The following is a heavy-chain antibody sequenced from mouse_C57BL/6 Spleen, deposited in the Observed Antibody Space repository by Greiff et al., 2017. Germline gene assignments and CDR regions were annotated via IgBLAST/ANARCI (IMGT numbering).Heavy chain of an antibody. CDR2: ISSGSSTI. J-gene: IGHJ3*01. Sequence: VQLKESGGGLVKPGGSLKLSCAASGFTFSDYGMHWVRQAPEKGLEWVAYISSGSSTIYYADTVKGRFTISRDNAKNTLFLQMTSLRSEDTAMYYCASPYYYGSSSAWFAYWGQGTLVTVSA. V-gene: IGHV5-17*01. CDR1: GFTFSDYG. CDR3: ASPYYYGSSSAWFAY. D-gene: IGHD1-1*01.